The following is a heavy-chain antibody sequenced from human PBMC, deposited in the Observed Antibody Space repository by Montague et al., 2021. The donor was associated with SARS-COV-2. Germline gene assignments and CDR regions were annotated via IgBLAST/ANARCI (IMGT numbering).Heavy chain of an antibody. D-gene: IGHD3-10*01. CDR3: AIPMVRGFSHAFDI. CDR1: GGSFSGYY. J-gene: IGHJ3*02. CDR2: INHSGST. Sequence: SETLSLTSAVYGGSFSGYYWSWIRQPLGKGLELIGEINHSGSTXXXPSXXXRVTISVDTSKNQFSLKLSSVTAADTAVYYCAIPMVRGFSHAFDIWGQGTIGTVSS. V-gene: IGHV4-34*01.